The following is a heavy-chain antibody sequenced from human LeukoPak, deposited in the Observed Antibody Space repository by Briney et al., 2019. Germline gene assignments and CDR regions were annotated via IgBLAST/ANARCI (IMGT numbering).Heavy chain of an antibody. J-gene: IGHJ4*02. CDR3: TRTGTGYSSRAVDY. CDR1: GFTFGDYA. CDR2: IRSKAYGGTT. V-gene: IGHV3-49*03. Sequence: GGPLRLSCTASGFTFGDYAMSWFRQAPGKGLQWVGFIRSKAYGGTTEYAASVKGRFTISRDDSKSIAYLQMNSLKTEDTAVYYCTRTGTGYSSRAVDYWGQGTLVTVSS. D-gene: IGHD6-13*01.